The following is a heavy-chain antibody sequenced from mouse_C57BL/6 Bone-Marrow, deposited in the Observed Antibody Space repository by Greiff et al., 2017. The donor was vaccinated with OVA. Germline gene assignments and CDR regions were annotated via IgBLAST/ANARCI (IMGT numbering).Heavy chain of an antibody. CDR2: IDPENGDT. CDR1: GFNIKDDY. D-gene: IGHD2-3*01. J-gene: IGHJ1*03. CDR3: TTGGYSYFDV. V-gene: IGHV14-4*01. Sequence: EVQLVESGAELVRPGASVKLSCTASGFNIKDDYMHWVKQRPEQGLEWIGWIDPENGDTEYASKFQGKATITADTSSNTAYLQLSSLTSEDTAVYYCTTGGYSYFDVWGTGTTVTVSS.